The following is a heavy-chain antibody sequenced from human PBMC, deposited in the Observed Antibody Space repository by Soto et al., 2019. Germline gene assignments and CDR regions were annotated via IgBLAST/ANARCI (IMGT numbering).Heavy chain of an antibody. CDR1: GGTFSSYA. CDR3: ARDILYGNSHYFDY. Sequence: GASVKVSCKASGGTFSSYAISWVRQAPGQGLEWMGGIIPIFGTANYAQKFQGRVTITADESTSTAYMELSSLRSEDTAVYYCARDILYGNSHYFDYWGQGTLVTVSS. D-gene: IGHD3-16*01. CDR2: IIPIFGTA. J-gene: IGHJ4*02. V-gene: IGHV1-69*13.